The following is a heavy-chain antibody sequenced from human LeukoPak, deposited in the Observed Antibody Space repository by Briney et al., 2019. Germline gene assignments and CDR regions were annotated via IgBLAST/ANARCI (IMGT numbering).Heavy chain of an antibody. J-gene: IGHJ4*02. D-gene: IGHD1-26*01. CDR3: ARDSDKWNYFDY. Sequence: SVKVSCKASGGTFSSYAISWVRQAAGRGLEWMGGIIPIFGTANYAQKFQGRVTITADESTSTAYMELSSLRSEDTAVYYCARDSDKWNYFDYWGEGTRVSVSS. CDR1: GGTFSSYA. V-gene: IGHV1-69*13. CDR2: IIPIFGTA.